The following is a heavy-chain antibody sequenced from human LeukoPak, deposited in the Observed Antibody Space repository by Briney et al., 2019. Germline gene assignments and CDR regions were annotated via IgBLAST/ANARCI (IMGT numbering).Heavy chain of an antibody. V-gene: IGHV4-59*11. D-gene: IGHD2-21*01. CDR1: GGSINNHY. CDR3: ARGVKTGLDWFDS. CDR2: IYKSDST. Sequence: KSSETLSLTCTGSGGSINNHYWRWIRQSPGKGLEWIGFIYKSDSTNYNPTLKSRVTISADTSKNQISLKLSSVTAADTAVYYCARGVKTGLDWFDSWGQGTLVIVSS. J-gene: IGHJ5*01.